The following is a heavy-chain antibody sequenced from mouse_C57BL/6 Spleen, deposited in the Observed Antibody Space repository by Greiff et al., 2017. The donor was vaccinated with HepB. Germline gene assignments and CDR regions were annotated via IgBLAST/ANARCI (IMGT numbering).Heavy chain of an antibody. CDR2: ISGGGGNT. Sequence: EVQGVESGGGLVKPGGSLKLSCAASGFTFSSYTMSWVRQTPEKRLEWVATISGGGGNTYYPDSVKGRFTISRDNAKNTLYLQMSSLRSEDTALYYCARPPYDYDGFDYWGQGTTRTVSS. V-gene: IGHV5-9*01. J-gene: IGHJ2*01. D-gene: IGHD2-4*01. CDR1: GFTFSSYT. CDR3: ARPPYDYDGFDY.